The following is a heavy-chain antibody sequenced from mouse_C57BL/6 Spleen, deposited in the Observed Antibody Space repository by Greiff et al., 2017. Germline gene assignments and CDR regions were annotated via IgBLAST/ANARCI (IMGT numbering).Heavy chain of an antibody. V-gene: IGHV14-4*01. Sequence: VQLKQSGAELVRPGASVKLSCTASGFNIKDDYMHWVKQRPEQGLEWIGWIDPENGDTEYASKFQGKATITADTSSNTAYLQLSSLTSEDTAVYYCTYGDYYGSSYRYFDVWGTGTTVTVSS. CDR3: TYGDYYGSSYRYFDV. CDR2: IDPENGDT. J-gene: IGHJ1*03. CDR1: GFNIKDDY. D-gene: IGHD1-1*01.